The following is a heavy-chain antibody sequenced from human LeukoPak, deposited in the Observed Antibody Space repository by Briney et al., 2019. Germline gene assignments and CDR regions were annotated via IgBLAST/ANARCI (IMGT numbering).Heavy chain of an antibody. J-gene: IGHJ4*02. V-gene: IGHV3-7*02. CDR3: ARYCGGGSCFDY. Sequence: PGRSLRLSCAASGFPFSSRWMSWVRQAPGKGLEWVANIKADGSEKYYVDSVKGRFTVSRDNAKNSLYLQMNSPRAEDTGLYYCARYCGGGSCFDYWGRGTLVTVSS. D-gene: IGHD2-15*01. CDR2: IKADGSEK. CDR1: GFPFSSRW.